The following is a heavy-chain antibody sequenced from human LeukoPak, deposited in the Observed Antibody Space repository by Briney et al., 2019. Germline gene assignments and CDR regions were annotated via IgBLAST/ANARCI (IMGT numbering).Heavy chain of an antibody. D-gene: IGHD3-16*01. Sequence: PSETLSLTCAVYGGSFSGYYWSWIRQPPGKGLEWIGYIYYSGSTYYNPSLKSRVTISVDTSKNQFSLKLSSVTAADTAVYYCASQLRGDGKAYWGQETLVTASS. J-gene: IGHJ4*02. CDR1: GGSFSGYY. CDR3: ASQLRGDGKAY. CDR2: IYYSGST. V-gene: IGHV4-30-4*08.